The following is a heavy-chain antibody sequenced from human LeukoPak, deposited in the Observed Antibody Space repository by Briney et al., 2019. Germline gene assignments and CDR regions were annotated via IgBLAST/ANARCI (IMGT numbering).Heavy chain of an antibody. CDR3: AREHCSSTSCIATPAIDY. V-gene: IGHV3-9*01. CDR1: GFTFYDYA. J-gene: IGHJ4*02. Sequence: PGGSLRLSCAASGFTFYDYAMHWVRHAPGKGLEWVSGIRWNSGSIGYADSVKGRFTISRDNSKNTLDLQMNSLRAEDTAAYYCAREHCSSTSCIATPAIDYGGQGALVTVSS. CDR2: IRWNSGSI. D-gene: IGHD2-2*01.